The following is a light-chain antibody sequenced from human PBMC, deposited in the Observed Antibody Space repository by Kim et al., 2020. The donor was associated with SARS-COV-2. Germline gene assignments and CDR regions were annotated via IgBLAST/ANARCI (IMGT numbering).Light chain of an antibody. CDR1: SLRSYY. J-gene: IGLJ3*02. CDR3: NSRDSSGNHPWV. CDR2: GKN. V-gene: IGLV3-19*01. Sequence: LGQTVRITCQGYSLRSYYASWYQQKPGQAPVLVIYGKNNRPSGIPDRFSGSSSGNTASLTITGAQAEDEADYYCNSRDSSGNHPWVFGGGTQLTVL.